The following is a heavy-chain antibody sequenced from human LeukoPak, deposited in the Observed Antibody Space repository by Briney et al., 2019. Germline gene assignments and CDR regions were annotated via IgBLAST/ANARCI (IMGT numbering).Heavy chain of an antibody. CDR2: IYLDGRA. CDR1: GFAVSSKY. Sequence: GGSLRLSCAASGFAVSSKYMNWVRQPPGKGLEWVTVIYLDGRADYADSVKGRFTISSDNSKNTVYLQMNSLKDEDTAVYYCARDAETSLANWGQGTLVTVSP. D-gene: IGHD5-24*01. CDR3: ARDAETSLAN. V-gene: IGHV3-66*01. J-gene: IGHJ4*02.